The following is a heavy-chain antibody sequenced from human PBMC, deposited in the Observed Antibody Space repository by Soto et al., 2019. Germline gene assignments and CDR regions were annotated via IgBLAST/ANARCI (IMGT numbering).Heavy chain of an antibody. D-gene: IGHD6-13*01. J-gene: IGHJ4*02. V-gene: IGHV3-21*01. CDR3: ATAGDSSRYYFDS. CDR2: LSTSSTFI. Sequence: LRLSCVASGFTFSTYSMNWVRQAPGKGLEWVSSLSTSSTFIYYADSLKGRFTISRDDAKNSLYLQMNSLRAEDTALYYCATAGDSSRYYFDSWGQGTLVTVSS. CDR1: GFTFSTYS.